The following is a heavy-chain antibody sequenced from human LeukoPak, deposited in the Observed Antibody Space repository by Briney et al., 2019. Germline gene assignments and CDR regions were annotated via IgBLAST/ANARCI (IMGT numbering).Heavy chain of an antibody. Sequence: GGSLRLSCAASGFTFSSYDMTWVRQAPGKGLEWVSGISGSGGSTYYADSVKGRFTISRDNSNNTLYLKMNSLRAEDTAVYYCAKESGRIVGAFDYWGQGTLVTVSS. V-gene: IGHV3-23*01. CDR1: GFTFSSYD. J-gene: IGHJ4*02. D-gene: IGHD1-26*01. CDR2: ISGSGGST. CDR3: AKESGRIVGAFDY.